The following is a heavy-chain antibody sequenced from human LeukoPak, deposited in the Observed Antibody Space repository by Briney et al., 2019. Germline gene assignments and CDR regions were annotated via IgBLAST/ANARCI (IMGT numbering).Heavy chain of an antibody. CDR1: GFTVSSYA. CDR3: VRDLQRHYLGVAVAGRRRWFDP. CDR2: INSDGSST. D-gene: IGHD6-13*01. J-gene: IGHJ5*02. Sequence: PGGSLRLSCAASGFTVSSYAMHWVRQAPGKGLVWVSRINSDGSSTNYADSVKGRFIISRDNAKNTLYLQMNSLRAEDTAIYYCVRDLQRHYLGVAVAGRRRWFDPWGQGTLVTVSS. V-gene: IGHV3-74*01.